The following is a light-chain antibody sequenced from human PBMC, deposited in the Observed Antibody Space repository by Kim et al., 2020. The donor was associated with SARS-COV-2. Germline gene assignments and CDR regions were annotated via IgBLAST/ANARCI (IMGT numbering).Light chain of an antibody. CDR2: GDN. CDR1: RSNIGVNI. CDR3: AAWDDSLNGPV. Sequence: QSALTQPPSASGTPGQRVTISCSGSRSNIGVNIVNWYQQLPGTAPKVLIYGDNHRPSGVPDRFSGSKSGTSAALVISGLQSEDEADYYCAAWDDSLNGPVFGGGTTVTVL. V-gene: IGLV1-44*01. J-gene: IGLJ3*02.